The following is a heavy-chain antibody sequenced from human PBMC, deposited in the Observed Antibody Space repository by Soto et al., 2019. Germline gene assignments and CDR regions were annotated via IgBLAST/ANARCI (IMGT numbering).Heavy chain of an antibody. V-gene: IGHV4-59*02. J-gene: IGHJ3*02. Sequence: SETLSLTCTVSGASVNDYYWNWVRQPLGKGLEWIGFIHYTGSRIFNPSLQSRVTMSVDVSQNQFSLRLTSVTAADTAIYYCARWGHPAVKAFDIWGQGTTVTV. D-gene: IGHD3-16*01. CDR3: ARWGHPAVKAFDI. CDR1: GASVNDYY. CDR2: IHYTGSR.